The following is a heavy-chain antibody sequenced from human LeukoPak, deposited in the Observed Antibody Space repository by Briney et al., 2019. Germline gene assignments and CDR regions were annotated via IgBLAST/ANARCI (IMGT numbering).Heavy chain of an antibody. V-gene: IGHV4-34*01. CDR2: INHSGST. CDR3: ARAAAGLFDY. D-gene: IGHD6-13*01. CDR1: GGSFSGYY. Sequence: SETLSLTCAVYGGSFSGYYWSWIRQPPEKGLEWIGEINHSGSTNYNPSLKSRVTISVDTSKNQFSLKLSSVTAADTAVYYCARAAAGLFDYWGQGTLVTVSS. J-gene: IGHJ4*02.